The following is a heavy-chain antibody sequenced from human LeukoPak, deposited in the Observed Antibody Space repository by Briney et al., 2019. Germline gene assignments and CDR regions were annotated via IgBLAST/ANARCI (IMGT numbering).Heavy chain of an antibody. V-gene: IGHV1-24*01. CDR3: ATVGLFGSDNFDY. Sequence: GASVKVSCKVSGYTLTELSVHWVQQAPGKGLEWMGGFDPEDGETIYAQKFQGRVTMTEDTSTDTAYMELSSLRSEDTAVYYCATVGLFGSDNFDYWGQGTLVTVSS. CDR1: GYTLTELS. D-gene: IGHD3-16*01. CDR2: FDPEDGET. J-gene: IGHJ4*02.